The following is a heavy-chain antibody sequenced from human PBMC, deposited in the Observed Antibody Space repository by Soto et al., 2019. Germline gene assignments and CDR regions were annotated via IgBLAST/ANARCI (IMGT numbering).Heavy chain of an antibody. J-gene: IGHJ4*02. V-gene: IGHV3-23*01. D-gene: IGHD6-13*01. Sequence: GGSLRLSCAASGFTFSSYAMSWVRQAPGKGLEWVSAISGSGGSTYYADSVKGRFTISRDNSKNTLYLQMNSLRAEDTAVYYCAKEYSPNGDWPRRFAYSGQGSPVTVSA. CDR3: AKEYSPNGDWPRRFAY. CDR2: ISGSGGST. CDR1: GFTFSSYA.